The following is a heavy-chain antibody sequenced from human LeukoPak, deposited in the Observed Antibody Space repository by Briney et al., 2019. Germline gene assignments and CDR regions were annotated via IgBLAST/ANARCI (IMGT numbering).Heavy chain of an antibody. CDR2: IIPIFGTA. J-gene: IGHJ6*03. V-gene: IGHV1-69*13. CDR3: ARDRREYSSSPYYYYCYMEV. Sequence: SVKVSCKAYGDTFSSYAISWVRQAPGQGLEWMGGIIPIFGTANYAQKFQGRVTITADESTSTAYMELSSLRSEDTAVYYCARDRREYSSSPYYYYCYMEVWGKGTTVTVSS. CDR1: GDTFSSYA. D-gene: IGHD6-6*01.